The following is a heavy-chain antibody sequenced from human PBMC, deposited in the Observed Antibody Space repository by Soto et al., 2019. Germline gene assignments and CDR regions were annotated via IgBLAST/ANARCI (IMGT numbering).Heavy chain of an antibody. Sequence: PSATMSITCTVSGGSVNSDEDYWSWIRQSPGKGLEGIGYISNSGSTGYNPSLKTRLSMSVDRSKNQFTLRLTSVTAADTAVYFCATESGSTYGYFDYWGQGTQVTVSS. D-gene: IGHD5-18*01. CDR2: ISNSGST. J-gene: IGHJ4*02. CDR1: GGSVNSDEDY. V-gene: IGHV4-30-4*01. CDR3: ATESGSTYGYFDY.